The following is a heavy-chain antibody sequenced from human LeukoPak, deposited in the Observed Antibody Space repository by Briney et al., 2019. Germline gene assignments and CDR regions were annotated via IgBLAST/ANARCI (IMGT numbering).Heavy chain of an antibody. V-gene: IGHV1-18*01. D-gene: IGHD3-22*01. J-gene: IGHJ4*02. Sequence: ASVKVSCKASGYTFTSYGISWVRQAPGQGLEWLGWISAYNGKTNYAQKLQDRVTMTTDTSTRTAYMELRSLRSDDTAVYYCARGRGFYDSSAYYRFDYWGQGTLVTVSS. CDR3: ARGRGFYDSSAYYRFDY. CDR2: ISAYNGKT. CDR1: GYTFTSYG.